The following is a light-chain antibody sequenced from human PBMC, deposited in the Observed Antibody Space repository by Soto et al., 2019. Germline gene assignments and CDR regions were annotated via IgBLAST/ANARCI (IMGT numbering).Light chain of an antibody. V-gene: IGKV1-27*01. J-gene: IGKJ4*01. CDR2: AAS. CDR3: QKYNSAPLP. CDR1: QGISNY. Sequence: DIQMTQSPSSLSASVGDRVTITCRASQGISNYLAWYQQKPGKVPKLLIYAASTLQSGVTSRFSGSGSGTDFTLTISSLQPEDVATYYCQKYNSAPLPFGRGTKVEIK.